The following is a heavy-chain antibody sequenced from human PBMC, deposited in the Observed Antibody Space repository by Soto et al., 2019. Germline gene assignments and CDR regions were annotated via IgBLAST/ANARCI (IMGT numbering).Heavy chain of an antibody. CDR2: INAGNGNT. J-gene: IGHJ5*02. D-gene: IGHD1-1*01. Sequence: GASVKVSCKASGYTFTSYAMHWARQAPGQRLEWMGWINAGNGNTKYSQKFQGRVTITRDTSASTAYMELSSLRSEDTAVYYCARDKRDNWNDVVWFDPWGQGTLVTVSS. CDR3: ARDKRDNWNDVVWFDP. CDR1: GYTFTSYA. V-gene: IGHV1-3*01.